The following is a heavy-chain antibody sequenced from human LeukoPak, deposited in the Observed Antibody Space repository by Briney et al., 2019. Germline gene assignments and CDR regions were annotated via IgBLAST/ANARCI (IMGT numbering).Heavy chain of an antibody. J-gene: IGHJ2*01. CDR1: GFTFSNAW. CDR2: IKSKTDGGTT. D-gene: IGHD6-13*01. Sequence: GGSLRLSCAASGFTFSNAWMSWVRQAPGKGLEWVGRIKSKTDGGTTDYAAPVKGRFTISRDNSKNTLYLQMNSLRAEDTAVYYCAKSQVAAAFDWYFDLWGRGTLVTVSS. V-gene: IGHV3-15*01. CDR3: AKSQVAAAFDWYFDL.